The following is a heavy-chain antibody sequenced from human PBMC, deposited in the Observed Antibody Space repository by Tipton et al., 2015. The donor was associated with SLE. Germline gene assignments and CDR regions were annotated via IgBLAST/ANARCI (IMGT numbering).Heavy chain of an antibody. CDR2: IYTSGST. J-gene: IGHJ1*01. V-gene: IGHV4-61*02. CDR1: GGSISSGSYY. Sequence: TLSLTCTVSGGSISSGSYYWSWIRQPAGKGLEWIGRIYTSGSTNYNPSLKSRVTISVDTSKNQFSLKLSSVTAADTAVYHCAREGSSCLFQHWGQGTLVTVSS. CDR3: AREGSSCLFQH. D-gene: IGHD6-13*01.